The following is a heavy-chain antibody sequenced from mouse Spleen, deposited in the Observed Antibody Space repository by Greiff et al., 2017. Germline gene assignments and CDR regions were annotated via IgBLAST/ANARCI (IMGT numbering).Heavy chain of an antibody. CDR3: TGRWFAY. V-gene: IGHV6-3*01. J-gene: IGHJ3*01. CDR1: GFTFSNYW. Sequence: DVMLVESGGGLVQPGGSMKLSCVASGFTFSNYWMNWVRQSPEKGLEWVAQIRLKSDNYATHYAESVKGRFTISRDDSKSSVYLQMNNLRAEDTGIYYCTGRWFAYWGQGTLVTVSA. CDR2: IRLKSDNYAT.